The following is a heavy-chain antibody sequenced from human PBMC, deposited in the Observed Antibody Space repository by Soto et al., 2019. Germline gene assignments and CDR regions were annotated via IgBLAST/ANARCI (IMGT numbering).Heavy chain of an antibody. Sequence: GWSLRLYCVASGFPFSSYAMSWVRQTPGKGLEWVSGISGSGGRTYYADSVKGRFTISRDNSKNTLSLQMHILRVEDTAVYFCAKGGYYSLFDIWGQGTMVTVSS. J-gene: IGHJ3*02. V-gene: IGHV3-23*01. CDR1: GFPFSSYA. CDR2: ISGSGGRT. CDR3: AKGGYYSLFDI. D-gene: IGHD3-16*01.